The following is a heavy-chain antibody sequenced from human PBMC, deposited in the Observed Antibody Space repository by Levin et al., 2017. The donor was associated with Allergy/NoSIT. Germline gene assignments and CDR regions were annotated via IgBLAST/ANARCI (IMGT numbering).Heavy chain of an antibody. CDR3: ARMNRRAGSGYCSSTSCCGWWFDP. J-gene: IGHJ5*02. CDR1: GGSFSGYY. D-gene: IGHD2-2*01. CDR2: INHSGST. Sequence: SETLSLTCAVYGGSFSGYYWSWIRQPPGKGLEWIGEINHSGSTNYNPSLKSRVSMSVDTSKNQFSLKLSSVTAADTAVYYCARMNRRAGSGYCSSTSCCGWWFDPWGQGTLVTVSS. V-gene: IGHV4-34*01.